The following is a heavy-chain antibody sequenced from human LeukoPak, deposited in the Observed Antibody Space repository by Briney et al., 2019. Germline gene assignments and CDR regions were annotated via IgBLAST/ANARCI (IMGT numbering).Heavy chain of an antibody. CDR3: AKDQDIVVVPAAQD. D-gene: IGHD2-2*01. CDR2: ISGSGGST. Sequence: GGSLRLSCAASGFTFSSYAMSWVRQAPGKGLEWVSAISGSGGSTYYADSVKGRFTVSRDNSKNTLYLQMNSLRAEDTAVYYCAKDQDIVVVPAAQDWGQGTLVTVSS. J-gene: IGHJ4*02. CDR1: GFTFSSYA. V-gene: IGHV3-23*01.